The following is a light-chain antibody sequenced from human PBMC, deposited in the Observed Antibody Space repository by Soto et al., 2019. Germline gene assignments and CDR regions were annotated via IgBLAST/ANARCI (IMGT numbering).Light chain of an antibody. CDR1: QSISTW. Sequence: ETQMTQSPSTLSASIGDRVTITCRASQSISTWLAWYQQKPGKAPKLLIYAASTLENGVPTRFSGTGSETEFTLTVSSLQPDDSATYYCQQYNDYITFGQGTRLEI. V-gene: IGKV1-5*01. CDR2: AAS. J-gene: IGKJ5*01. CDR3: QQYNDYIT.